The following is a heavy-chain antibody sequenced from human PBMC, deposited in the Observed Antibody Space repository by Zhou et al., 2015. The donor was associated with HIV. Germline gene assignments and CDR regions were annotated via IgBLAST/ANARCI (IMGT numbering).Heavy chain of an antibody. V-gene: IGHV3-11*04. D-gene: IGHD2-2*01. CDR3: ARPEGRYCSSSSCARHGMDV. J-gene: IGHJ6*02. Sequence: QLVESGAELVRPGGSLRLSCSGSGFDVGDYGMSWVRQITGERLQWLAHITEDENRVFVAAFLRGRVTISRDNAKNSLYLQMNSLRAEDTAVYYCARPEGRYCSSSSCARHGMDVWGQGTTVTVSS. CDR1: GFDVGDYG. CDR2: ITEDENRV.